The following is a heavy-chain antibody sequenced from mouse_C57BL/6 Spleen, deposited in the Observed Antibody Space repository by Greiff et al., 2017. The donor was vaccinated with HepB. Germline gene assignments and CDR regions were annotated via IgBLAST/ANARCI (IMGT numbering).Heavy chain of an antibody. Sequence: QVQLQQPGAELVKPGASVKLSCKASGYTFTSYWMHWVKQRPGQGLEWIGMIHPTSGSTNYNEKFKSKATLTVDKSSSTAYMQLGSLTSEDSAVYYCASGGYYGGVAYWGQGTLVTVSA. CDR3: ASGGYYGGVAY. J-gene: IGHJ3*01. V-gene: IGHV1-64*01. CDR1: GYTFTSYW. CDR2: IHPTSGST. D-gene: IGHD1-1*01.